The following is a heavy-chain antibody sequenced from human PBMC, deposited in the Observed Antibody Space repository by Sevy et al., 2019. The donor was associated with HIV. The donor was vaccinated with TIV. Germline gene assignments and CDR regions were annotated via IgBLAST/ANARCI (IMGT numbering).Heavy chain of an antibody. Sequence: ATVKVSCQASGYTFTDYYLHWVGQAPGQGLEWMGYINPDSRVTNYPRKFRGRVTVIRDTSINTAYMELSSLRPDDTALYYGARGLVIFDYWGQGTTVTVSS. CDR1: GYTFTDYY. J-gene: IGHJ4*02. CDR2: INPDSRVT. CDR3: ARGLVIFDY. D-gene: IGHD3-9*01. V-gene: IGHV1-2*02.